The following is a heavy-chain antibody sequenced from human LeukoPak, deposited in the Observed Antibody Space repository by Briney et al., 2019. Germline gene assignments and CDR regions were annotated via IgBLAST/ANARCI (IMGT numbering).Heavy chain of an antibody. Sequence: PSQTLSLTCTVSDGSISSGGYYWSWIRQHPGKGLEWIGYIYYSGSTYYNPSLKSRVTISVDTSKNQFSLKLSSVTAADTAVYYCAREDYYDSSGYLYWGQGTLVTVSS. D-gene: IGHD3-22*01. CDR3: AREDYYDSSGYLY. CDR1: DGSISSGGYY. J-gene: IGHJ4*02. V-gene: IGHV4-31*03. CDR2: IYYSGST.